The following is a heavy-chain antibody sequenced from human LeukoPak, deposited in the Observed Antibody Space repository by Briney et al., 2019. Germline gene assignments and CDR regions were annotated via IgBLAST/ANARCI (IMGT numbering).Heavy chain of an antibody. CDR3: ARDGEDGYNYDY. D-gene: IGHD5-24*01. J-gene: IGHJ4*02. Sequence: PGGSLRLSCAASGFTFKNSWMTWVRQAPGKGLEWVANIKQDGGEKYYVDSVKGRFTISRDDAKTSVYLQMNSLRAEDTAVYYCARDGEDGYNYDYWGQGTLVTVSS. CDR2: IKQDGGEK. CDR1: GFTFKNSW. V-gene: IGHV3-7*01.